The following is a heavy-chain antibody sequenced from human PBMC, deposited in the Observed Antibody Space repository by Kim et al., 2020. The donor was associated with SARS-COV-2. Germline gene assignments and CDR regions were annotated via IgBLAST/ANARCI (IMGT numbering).Heavy chain of an antibody. Sequence: ASVKVSCRASGYTFTTYGFSWVRQAPGQGLEWMGWLSAYNGNTNYAQRFEGRVTMTTDTSTSTAYMELRSLRSDDTAVYYCARDLILRGVRVFDIWGQGTMVPVSS. CDR2: LSAYNGNT. CDR3: ARDLILRGVRVFDI. J-gene: IGHJ3*02. CDR1: GYTFTTYG. V-gene: IGHV1-18*01. D-gene: IGHD3-10*01.